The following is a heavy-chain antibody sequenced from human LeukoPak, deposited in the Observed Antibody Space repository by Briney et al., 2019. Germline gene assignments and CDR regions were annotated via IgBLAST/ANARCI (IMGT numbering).Heavy chain of an antibody. CDR2: ISHDGNNK. CDR1: GFTFSSNV. V-gene: IGHV3-30*09. Sequence: GRSLRLSCAASGFTFSSNVMHWVRLAPGKWLQWLAGISHDGNNKYYADSVKGRFAISRDNSKNALYLQMHSLRAEDTAVYYCARASTWVPGEDSSGYYYPYAFDLWGQGTMVTVTS. D-gene: IGHD3-22*01. CDR3: ARASTWVPGEDSSGYYYPYAFDL. J-gene: IGHJ3*01.